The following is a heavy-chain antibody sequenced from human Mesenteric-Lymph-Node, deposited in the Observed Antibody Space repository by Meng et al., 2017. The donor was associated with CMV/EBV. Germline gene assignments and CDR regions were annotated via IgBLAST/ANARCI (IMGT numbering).Heavy chain of an antibody. CDR2: INHGGST. V-gene: IGHV4-34*01. J-gene: IGHJ4*02. CDR1: VWPFSGYY. Sequence: QVQLQQWGARLLKPSETLSLTCAVYVWPFSGYYWSWIRQPPGKGLEWIGEINHGGSTNYNPSLKSRVTISVDTSKNQFSLNLSSVTAADTAVYYCAREKIFGGSYADYWGQGTLVTVSS. CDR3: AREKIFGGSYADY. D-gene: IGHD1-26*01.